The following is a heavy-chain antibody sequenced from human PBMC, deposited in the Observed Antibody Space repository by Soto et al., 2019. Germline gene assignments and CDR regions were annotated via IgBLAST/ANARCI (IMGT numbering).Heavy chain of an antibody. CDR3: AKRNTTVATPANYFDY. CDR1: GFTFSAYT. D-gene: IGHD1-1*01. Sequence: PGGSLRLSCAASGFTFSAYTMNWVRQAPGKGLDWVSAIVSGGTTYYADSVKGRFTIFRDDSTNTLYLQMNNLRAEDTALYYCAKRNTTVATPANYFDYWGQGT. V-gene: IGHV3-23*01. CDR2: IVSGGTT. J-gene: IGHJ4*02.